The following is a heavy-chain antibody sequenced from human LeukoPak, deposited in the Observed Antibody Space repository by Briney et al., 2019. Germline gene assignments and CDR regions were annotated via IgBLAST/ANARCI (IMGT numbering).Heavy chain of an antibody. CDR1: GGTFSSYA. V-gene: IGHV1-69*05. CDR3: ATGDWSITGTTIYFQQ. D-gene: IGHD1-7*01. Sequence: GSSVKVSCKASGGTFSSYAISWVRQAPGQGLEWMGRIIPIFGTANYAQKFQGRVTITTDESTSTAYMELSSLRSEDTAVYYCATGDWSITGTTIYFQQWGQGTLVTVSS. CDR2: IIPIFGTA. J-gene: IGHJ1*01.